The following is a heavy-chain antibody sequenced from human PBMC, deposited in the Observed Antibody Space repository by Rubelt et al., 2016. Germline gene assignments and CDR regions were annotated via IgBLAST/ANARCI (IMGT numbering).Heavy chain of an antibody. CDR3: ARAHYDILTPTTQGWFDP. V-gene: IGHV1-69*09. CDR2: IIPILGIA. J-gene: IGHJ5*02. CDR1: GGTFSSYA. D-gene: IGHD3-9*01. Sequence: QVQLVQSGAEVKKPGSSVKVSCKASGGTFSSYAISWVRQAPGQGLEWMGRIIPILGIANYAQKFQGRVTITADKSTSTAYMELSSLRSEDTAVYYCARAHYDILTPTTQGWFDPWGQGTLVTVSS.